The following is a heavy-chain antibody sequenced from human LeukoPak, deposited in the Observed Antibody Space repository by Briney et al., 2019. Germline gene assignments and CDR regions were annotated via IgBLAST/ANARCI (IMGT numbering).Heavy chain of an antibody. CDR2: INHSGST. V-gene: IGHV4-34*01. CDR1: AGSFSGYY. D-gene: IGHD1-26*01. CDR3: ARIVGAPGDFDY. J-gene: IGHJ4*02. Sequence: SETLSLTCAVYAGSFSGYYWSWIPHPPGKGLEWIGEINHSGSTNYNPSLKSRVTISVDTSKNQFSLKLSSVTAADTAVYYCARIVGAPGDFDYWGQGTLVTVSS.